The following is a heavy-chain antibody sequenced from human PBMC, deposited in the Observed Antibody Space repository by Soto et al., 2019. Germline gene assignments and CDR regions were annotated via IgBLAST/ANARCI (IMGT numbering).Heavy chain of an antibody. CDR3: ARCITMVRGVIPYNYYMDV. D-gene: IGHD3-10*01. CDR2: IYYSGST. Sequence: QVQLQESGPGLVKPSQTLSLTCTVSGGSISSGGYYWRWIRQHPGKGLEWIGYIYYSGSTYYNPSLKSRVTISVDTSKNQFSLKLSSVTAADTAVYYCARCITMVRGVIPYNYYMDVWGKGTTVTVSS. J-gene: IGHJ6*03. CDR1: GGSISSGGYY. V-gene: IGHV4-31*03.